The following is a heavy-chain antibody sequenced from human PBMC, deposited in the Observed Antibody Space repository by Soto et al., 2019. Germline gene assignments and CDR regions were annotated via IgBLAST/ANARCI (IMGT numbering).Heavy chain of an antibody. J-gene: IGHJ3*02. CDR1: GFTFSSYA. Sequence: EVQLLESGGGLVQPGGSLRLSCAASGFTFSSYAMSWVRQAPGKGLEWVSAISGSGGSTYYADSVKGRFTISRDNSKNTLYLQMNSLRAEDTAVYYCASQMGIPYYDSSGLEVAAFDIWGQGTMVTVSS. CDR2: ISGSGGST. V-gene: IGHV3-23*01. D-gene: IGHD3-22*01. CDR3: ASQMGIPYYDSSGLEVAAFDI.